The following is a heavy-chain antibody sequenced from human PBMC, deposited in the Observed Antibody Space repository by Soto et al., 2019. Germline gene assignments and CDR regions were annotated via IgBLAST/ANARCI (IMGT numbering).Heavy chain of an antibody. CDR2: IYASGGT. J-gene: IGHJ4*02. V-gene: IGHV3-66*01. CDR1: GFTVINDY. Sequence: GGSLRLSCASSGFTVINDYMIWVRQAPGKGLEWVSVIYASGGTNYADSVKGRFTISRDNSNNTLSLQMNSLRAEDTAVYYCARGPRWGRGTLVTVSS. CDR3: ARGPR.